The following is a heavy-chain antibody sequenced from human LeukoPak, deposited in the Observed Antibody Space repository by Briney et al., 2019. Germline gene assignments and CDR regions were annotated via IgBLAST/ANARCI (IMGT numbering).Heavy chain of an antibody. CDR2: ISYDGSNK. CDR3: ARGRDFCSSTSCYRYYYMDV. CDR1: GFTFSSYA. J-gene: IGHJ6*03. Sequence: GGSLRLSCAASGFTFSSYAMHWVRQAPGKGLEWVAVISYDGSNKYYADSVKGRFTISRDNSKNTLYLQMNGLRAEDTAVYYCARGRDFCSSTSCYRYYYMDVWGKGTTVTVSS. D-gene: IGHD2-2*01. V-gene: IGHV3-30-3*01.